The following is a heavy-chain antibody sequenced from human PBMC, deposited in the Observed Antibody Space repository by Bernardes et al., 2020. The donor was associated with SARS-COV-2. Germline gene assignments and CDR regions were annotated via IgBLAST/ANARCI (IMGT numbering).Heavy chain of an antibody. D-gene: IGHD2-2*01. CDR3: ARGGVVVPAAPDFDY. CDR2: INAGNANT. Sequence: ASVKVSCKASGYTFTSYAIHWVRQAPGQRLEWMGWINAGNANTKYSQKFQGRVTITRDTSASTAYMELSSLRSEDTAVYYCARGGVVVPAAPDFDYWGQGTLVTVSS. J-gene: IGHJ4*02. CDR1: GYTFTSYA. V-gene: IGHV1-3*01.